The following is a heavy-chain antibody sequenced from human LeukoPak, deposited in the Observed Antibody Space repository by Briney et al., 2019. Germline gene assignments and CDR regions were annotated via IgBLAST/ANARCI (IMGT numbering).Heavy chain of an antibody. D-gene: IGHD2/OR15-2a*01. J-gene: IGHJ4*02. V-gene: IGHV4-38-2*01. CDR3: ARVTRNSGWFFDY. CDR1: GYSISGGYF. CDR2: TAHRGST. Sequence: SETLSLTCAVSGYSISGGYFWGWIRQPPGMGLGWIGSTAHRGSTYYNPSLKGRVSISIDGSKIQFSLSLTAVTAADTGIYCCARVTRNSGWFFDYWGQGTLATVSS.